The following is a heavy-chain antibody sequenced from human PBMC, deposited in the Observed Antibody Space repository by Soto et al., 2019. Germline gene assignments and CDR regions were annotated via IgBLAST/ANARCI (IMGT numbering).Heavy chain of an antibody. CDR3: AKGTTSDPCTYRAHAY. J-gene: IGHJ4*02. CDR2: ISGSGGST. Sequence: RRYARSREKKKKGKGEEWVSAISGSGGSTYYGDSVKGRVTISRHNSKTTLYLQMDSLRAEDTAVYYFAKGTTSDPCTYRAHAYWGQGTLVTVSS. CDR1: RRYA. D-gene: IGHD2-8*01. V-gene: IGHV3-23*01.